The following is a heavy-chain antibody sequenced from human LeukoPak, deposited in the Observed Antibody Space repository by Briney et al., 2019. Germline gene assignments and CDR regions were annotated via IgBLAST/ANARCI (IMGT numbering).Heavy chain of an antibody. Sequence: GRSLRLSCAASGFTFGGYAMRWVRQAPGKGLEWVSGISGSGGSIGYADSVKGRFTISRDNAKNTLYLQTNSLRAEDTAVYYCAKGGVWFGELRVHFDYWGQGTLVTVSS. V-gene: IGHV3-9*01. D-gene: IGHD3-10*01. CDR2: ISGSGGSI. CDR3: AKGGVWFGELRVHFDY. J-gene: IGHJ4*02. CDR1: GFTFGGYA.